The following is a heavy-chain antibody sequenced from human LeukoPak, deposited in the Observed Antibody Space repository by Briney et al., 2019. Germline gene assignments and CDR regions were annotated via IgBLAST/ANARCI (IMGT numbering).Heavy chain of an antibody. J-gene: IGHJ6*03. CDR3: ARDPVKGHCSSTSCYGNYYMDV. Sequence: SETLSLTCTVSGGSISSYYWSWIRQSAGKGLEWIGRIYTSGSTNYNPSLKSRVTISVDKSKNQFSLKLSSVTAADTAVYYCARDPVKGHCSSTSCYGNYYMDVWGKGTTVTVSS. D-gene: IGHD2-2*01. CDR1: GGSISSYY. V-gene: IGHV4-4*07. CDR2: IYTSGST.